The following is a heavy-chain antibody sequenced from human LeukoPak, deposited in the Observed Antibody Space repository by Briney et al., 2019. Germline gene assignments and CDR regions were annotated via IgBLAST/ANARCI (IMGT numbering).Heavy chain of an antibody. Sequence: SETLSLTCTVSGGSISSSGSYWTWIRQPPGKGLECIGSISYSGSNYYNPPLASRVSISMDTSKNQFSLRLSSVTAADTAVYYCARHTVVVPFDYWGQGTLVTVSS. CDR3: ARHTVVVPFDY. V-gene: IGHV4-39*01. J-gene: IGHJ4*02. CDR1: GGSISSSGSY. D-gene: IGHD3-22*01. CDR2: ISYSGSN.